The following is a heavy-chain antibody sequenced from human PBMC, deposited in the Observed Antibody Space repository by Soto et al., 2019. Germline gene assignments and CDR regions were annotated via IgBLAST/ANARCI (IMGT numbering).Heavy chain of an antibody. J-gene: IGHJ4*02. Sequence: QLQLQESGSGLVKPSQTMSLTSAVSGVSISRGGYSWSWIRQPPGNGLEWIGYIYHSWSTYYNPSLKTRVSLSLDRSKNQSSLKLGAVTAADTAVYYCGAGGGLPRYCWGQGTLVTVSS. V-gene: IGHV4-30-2*01. CDR3: GAGGGLPRYC. CDR1: GVSISRGGYS. D-gene: IGHD3-16*01. CDR2: IYHSWST.